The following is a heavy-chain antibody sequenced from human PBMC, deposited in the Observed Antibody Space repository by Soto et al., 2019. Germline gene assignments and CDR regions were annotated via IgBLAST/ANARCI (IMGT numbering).Heavy chain of an antibody. CDR3: TTRIAAAGTAYYYGMDV. D-gene: IGHD6-13*01. V-gene: IGHV3-23*01. J-gene: IGHJ6*02. CDR1: GFTLRNYA. Sequence: GGSLRLSCAASGFTLRNYAMSWFRQTPGKGLEWVSLITKSGDSTYYADSVKGRFTISRDNSKNTLFLQMNSLRAEDTAVYYCTTRIAAAGTAYYYGMDVWGQGTTVTVSS. CDR2: ITKSGDST.